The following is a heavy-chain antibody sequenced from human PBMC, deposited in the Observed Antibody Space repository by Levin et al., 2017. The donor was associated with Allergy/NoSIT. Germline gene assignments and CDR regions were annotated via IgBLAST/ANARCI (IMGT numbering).Heavy chain of an antibody. D-gene: IGHD2-15*01. CDR2: ISSSGSSI. CDR3: ASFCSGGNCYSGRIY. CDR1: GFTFSDYY. Sequence: GESLKISCAASGFTFSDYYMSWIRQAPGKGLEWVSYISSSGSSIYYADSVKGRFTISRDNAKNSLYLQMNSLRAEDTAVYYCASFCSGGNCYSGRIYWGQGTLVTVSS. J-gene: IGHJ4*02. V-gene: IGHV3-11*01.